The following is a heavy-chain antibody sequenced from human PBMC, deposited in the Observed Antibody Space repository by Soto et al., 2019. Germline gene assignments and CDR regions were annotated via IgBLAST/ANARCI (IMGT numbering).Heavy chain of an antibody. V-gene: IGHV3-48*01. Sequence: PGGSLRLSCAASGFTFSDCSMNWVRQAPGRGPEWVSFISSSGGGSTMYYADSVEGRFTISRDNAKSSLYLQMNSLRAEDTAVYYCARDGVDAGPGDVFSFRAQGTTVTGSS. CDR3: ARDGVDAGPGDVFSF. J-gene: IGHJ6*02. D-gene: IGHD1-1*01. CDR2: ISSSGGGSTM. CDR1: GFTFSDCS.